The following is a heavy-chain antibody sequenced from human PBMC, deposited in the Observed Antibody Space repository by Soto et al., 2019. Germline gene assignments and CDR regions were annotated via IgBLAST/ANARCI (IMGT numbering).Heavy chain of an antibody. CDR2: MTGDGRTT. CDR1: GFTFGDYW. CDR3: ATAEVDY. Sequence: GGSLRLSCAASGFTFGDYWMHWVRQPPGKGPEWVSRMTGDGRTTQYADSVKGRFTASRDNAKSTLYLQMNSLRAEDTAVYYCATAEVDYWGPGTMVTVSS. J-gene: IGHJ4*02. V-gene: IGHV3-74*03.